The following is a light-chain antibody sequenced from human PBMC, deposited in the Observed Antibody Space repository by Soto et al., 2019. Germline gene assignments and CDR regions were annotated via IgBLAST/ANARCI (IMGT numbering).Light chain of an antibody. CDR1: QSISHF. J-gene: IGKJ1*01. V-gene: IGKV1-5*01. CDR3: QQYNSYSWT. CDR2: DAS. Sequence: DIQMTQSPSSLSASVGDRVTITCRASQSISHFLAWYQQKPGKVPKLLIYDASNLGSGVPSRFSGSGSGTEFTLTISSLQPDDFAIYYCQQYNSYSWTFGQGTKVDIK.